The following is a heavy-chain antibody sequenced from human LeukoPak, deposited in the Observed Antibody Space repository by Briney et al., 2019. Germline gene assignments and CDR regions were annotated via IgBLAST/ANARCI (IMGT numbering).Heavy chain of an antibody. CDR1: GASVSRNW. CDR3: ARQGGIHLPYCSSGNCYEGAFDI. D-gene: IGHD2-15*01. Sequence: SGTLSLTCTVSGASVSRNWWSWVRQPPGKGLEWIGEIHHSGGTNYNPSLKSRVTMSLNNSNNHLSLKLGSVTAADTAVYFCARQGGIHLPYCSSGNCYEGAFDIWGQGTVVTVSS. V-gene: IGHV4-4*02. J-gene: IGHJ3*02. CDR2: IHHSGGT.